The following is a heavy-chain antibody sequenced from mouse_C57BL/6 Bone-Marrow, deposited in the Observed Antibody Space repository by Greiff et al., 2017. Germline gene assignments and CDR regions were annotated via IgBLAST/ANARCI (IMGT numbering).Heavy chain of an antibody. V-gene: IGHV5-6*01. CDR3: ARHITTVVALYAMDY. J-gene: IGHJ4*01. CDR2: LSSGGSYT. D-gene: IGHD1-1*01. CDR1: GFTFSSYG. Sequence: EVMLVESGGDLVKPGGSLKLSCAASGFTFSSYGMSWVRQTPDKRLEWVATLSSGGSYTYYPDSVKGRFTIFGDNAKNTLYLQMSSLKSEDTAMYYCARHITTVVALYAMDYWGQGTSVTVSS.